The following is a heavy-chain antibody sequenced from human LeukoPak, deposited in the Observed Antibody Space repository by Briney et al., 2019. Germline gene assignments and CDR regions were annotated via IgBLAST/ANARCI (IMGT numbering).Heavy chain of an antibody. Sequence: LSLTCAVYGESFSGYYMSWIRQAPGKGLEWVSYISSSGSTIYYADSVKGRFTISRDNAKNSLYLQMNSLRAEDTAVYYCARGANDFWSGYYYYYYMDVWGKGTTVTVSS. CDR3: ARGANDFWSGYYYYYYMDV. J-gene: IGHJ6*03. V-gene: IGHV3-11*01. CDR1: GESFSGYY. CDR2: ISSSGSTI. D-gene: IGHD3-3*01.